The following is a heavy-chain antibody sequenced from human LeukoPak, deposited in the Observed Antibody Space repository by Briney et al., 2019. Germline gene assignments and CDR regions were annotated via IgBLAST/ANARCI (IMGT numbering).Heavy chain of an antibody. CDR2: IYHSGST. CDR1: GGSISSGTYY. J-gene: IGHJ6*03. Sequence: PSETLSLPCTVSGGSISSGTYYWAWIRQPPGKGLEWIGTIYHSGSTYYNPSLKSRVTISVDTSKNQFSLNLTSLTAADTAVYYCARDRKYYYHMDVWGKGTTVTVSS. D-gene: IGHD1-14*01. CDR3: ARDRKYYYHMDV. V-gene: IGHV4-39*07.